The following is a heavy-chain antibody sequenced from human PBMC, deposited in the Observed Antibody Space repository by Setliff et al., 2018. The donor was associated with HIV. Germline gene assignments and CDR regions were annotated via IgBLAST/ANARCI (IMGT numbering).Heavy chain of an antibody. J-gene: IGHJ3*02. CDR2: FSPRGRT. V-gene: IGHV4-38-2*01. CDR3: ASTTSGVSGSYPAHAFDI. Sequence: PSETLSLTCAVSGYSISSDYYWGWIRQPPGKGLEWIGSFSPRGRTYQNGSLKSRVTISVDRSRSQFSLKLTSATAADTAIYYCASTTSGVSGSYPAHAFDIWGQGTMVTVSS. D-gene: IGHD3-10*01. CDR1: GYSISSDYY.